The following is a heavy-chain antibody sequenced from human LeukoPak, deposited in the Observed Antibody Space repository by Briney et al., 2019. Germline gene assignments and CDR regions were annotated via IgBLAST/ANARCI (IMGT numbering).Heavy chain of an antibody. D-gene: IGHD5-12*01. J-gene: IGHJ4*02. V-gene: IGHV4-34*01. CDR3: ARRGRGWLLSY. CDR1: GFTFSTYW. CDR2: INHSGST. Sequence: KPGGSLRLSCAASGFTFSTYWMHWVRQPPGKGLEWIGEINHSGSTNSNPSLKSRVTISVDTSKNQFSLKLSSVTAADTAVYYCARRGRGWLLSYWGQGTLVTVSS.